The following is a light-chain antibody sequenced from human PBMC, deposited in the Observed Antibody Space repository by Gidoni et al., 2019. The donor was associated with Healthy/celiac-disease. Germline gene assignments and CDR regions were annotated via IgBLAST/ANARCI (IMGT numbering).Light chain of an antibody. J-gene: IGKJ1*01. CDR2: GAS. Sequence: EIVMTQSPATLSVSPGERATLSCRASQSVSSNLAWYQQKPGQAPRLLIYGASTRATGIPARFSGSGSGTEFTLTISSLQSEDFAVYYCQQCNNWPPGTFGQGTRVEI. CDR3: QQCNNWPPGT. CDR1: QSVSSN. V-gene: IGKV3-15*01.